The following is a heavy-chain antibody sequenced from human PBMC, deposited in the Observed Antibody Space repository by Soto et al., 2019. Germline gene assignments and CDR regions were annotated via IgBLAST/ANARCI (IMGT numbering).Heavy chain of an antibody. Sequence: PSQTLSLTCAISGDSVSSNNAAWNRIRQSPSRGLEWLGRTYYRSKWYSDYSLSVKSRITINPDTSKDQFSLQLNSVTPEDTALYYCARAKEYTRSSGMDVWGQGTTVTVSS. CDR1: GDSVSSNNAA. V-gene: IGHV6-1*01. D-gene: IGHD6-6*01. CDR3: ARAKEYTRSSGMDV. J-gene: IGHJ6*02. CDR2: TYYRSKWYS.